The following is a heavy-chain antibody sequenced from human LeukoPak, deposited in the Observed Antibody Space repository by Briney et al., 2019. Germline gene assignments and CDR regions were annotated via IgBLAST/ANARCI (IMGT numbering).Heavy chain of an antibody. CDR1: GYSISSGYY. CDR3: ARLWVARAPGFNDY. Sequence: KTSETLSLTCAVSGYSISSGYYWGWIRQPPGKGLEGIGSIYHSGSTYYNPSLKSRVTISVGTSKNQFSLKLSSVTAADTAVYYCARLWVARAPGFNDYWGQGTLVTVSS. J-gene: IGHJ4*02. CDR2: IYHSGST. D-gene: IGHD5-12*01. V-gene: IGHV4-38-2*01.